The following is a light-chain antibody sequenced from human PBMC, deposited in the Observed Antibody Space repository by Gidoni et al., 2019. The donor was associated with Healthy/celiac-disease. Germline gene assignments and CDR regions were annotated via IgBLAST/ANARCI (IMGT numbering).Light chain of an antibody. CDR3: QQSYSTPWT. CDR2: AAS. Sequence: DIQMTQSPSSLSASVGDRVTITCRASQSISSYLNWYQQKPGNAPKLLIYAASSLQSGVPSRFSGSGSGTDFTLTISSLQPEDFATYYCQQSYSTPWTFGQGTKLEIK. V-gene: IGKV1-39*01. J-gene: IGKJ1*01. CDR1: QSISSY.